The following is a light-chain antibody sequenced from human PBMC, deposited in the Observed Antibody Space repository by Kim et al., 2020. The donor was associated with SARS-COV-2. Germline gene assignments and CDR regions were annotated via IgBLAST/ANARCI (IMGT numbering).Light chain of an antibody. Sequence: GSAVTLSCSPSTGSIARRFVQWYHQRRGSVPTTVIYENNERPSGVPDRFSGSIDSSSNSASLTISGLKPEDEADYFCHSYDSDSQVFGGGTQLTVL. J-gene: IGLJ2*01. V-gene: IGLV6-57*03. CDR3: HSYDSDSQV. CDR1: TGSIARRF. CDR2: ENN.